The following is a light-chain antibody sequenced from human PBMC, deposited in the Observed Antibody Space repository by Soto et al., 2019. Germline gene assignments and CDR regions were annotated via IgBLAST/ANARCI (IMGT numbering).Light chain of an antibody. J-gene: IGLJ2*01. CDR1: SGHSNYA. CDR3: QTWDTGIRVV. V-gene: IGLV4-69*01. Sequence: QLVLTQSPSASASLGASVKLTCTLSSGHSNYAIAWHQQQPQKGPRYLMKLNSDGTHRKGDGIPDRFSGSSSGAERYLTISSLQSEDEADYFCQTWDTGIRVVFGGGTKVTVL. CDR2: LNSDGTH.